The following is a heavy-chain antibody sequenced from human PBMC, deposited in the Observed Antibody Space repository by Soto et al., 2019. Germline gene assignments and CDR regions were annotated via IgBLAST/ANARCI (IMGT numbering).Heavy chain of an antibody. CDR3: ATLYTPSDDYGDYDSPYYFDY. J-gene: IGHJ4*02. V-gene: IGHV3-23*01. Sequence: PGGSLRLSCAASGFTFSSYAMSWVRQAPGKGLEWVSAISGSGGSTYYADSVKGRFTISRDNSKNTLYLQMNSLRAEDTAVYYCATLYTPSDDYGDYDSPYYFDYWGQGTLVTVSS. CDR1: GFTFSSYA. CDR2: ISGSGGST. D-gene: IGHD4-17*01.